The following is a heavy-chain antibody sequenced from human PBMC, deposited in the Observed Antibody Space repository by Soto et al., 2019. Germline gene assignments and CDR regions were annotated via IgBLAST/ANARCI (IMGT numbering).Heavy chain of an antibody. CDR2: ISNDGSKK. V-gene: IGHV3-30*18. Sequence: QVQLVESGGGVVQPGRSLRLSCAASGFTFSTYVMHWVRQAPGKGLEWVAAISNDGSKKFYADSMKGRLTISRDNSKNRGYLQVNSLRGEDTAVYYCAKGQHCSSTSCYFYYYGMDVWGQGTTVAVSS. CDR1: GFTFSTYV. D-gene: IGHD2-2*01. J-gene: IGHJ6*02. CDR3: AKGQHCSSTSCYFYYYGMDV.